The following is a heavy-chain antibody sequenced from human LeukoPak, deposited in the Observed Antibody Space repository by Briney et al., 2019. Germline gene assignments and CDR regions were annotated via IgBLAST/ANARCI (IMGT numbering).Heavy chain of an antibody. D-gene: IGHD1-26*01. CDR1: GFTVSSNY. CDR3: AKYSGNYVGFDY. Sequence: GGSLRLSCAASGFTVSSNYMSWVRQAPGKGLEWVSLLYSGGTTYYADSVKGRFTISRDNAKNTLYLQVNSLRAEDTAVYYCAKYSGNYVGFDYWGQGTLVTVSS. V-gene: IGHV3-66*02. CDR2: LYSGGTT. J-gene: IGHJ4*02.